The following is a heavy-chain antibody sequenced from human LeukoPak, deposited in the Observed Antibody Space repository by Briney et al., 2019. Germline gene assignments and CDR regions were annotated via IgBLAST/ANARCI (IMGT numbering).Heavy chain of an antibody. CDR2: IRDDGSSK. CDR1: GFTFSSYG. CDR3: AGDRSYCRGGRCYAGYFQH. D-gene: IGHD2-15*01. J-gene: IGHJ1*01. Sequence: GGSLRLSCAASGFTFSSYGMSWVRQAPGKGLEWVASIRDDGSSKYYADSVKGRFTISRDNSKNTLYLQMNSLRAEDTAVYYCAGDRSYCRGGRCYAGYFQHWGGGTLVTVSS. V-gene: IGHV3-23*01.